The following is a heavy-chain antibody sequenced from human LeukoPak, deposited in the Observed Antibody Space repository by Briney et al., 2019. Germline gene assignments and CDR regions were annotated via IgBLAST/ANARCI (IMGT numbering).Heavy chain of an antibody. D-gene: IGHD2-8*02. CDR3: ARHTHTEYYFDY. CDR1: GGSFSSSSYY. CDR2: IYYSGST. Sequence: PSETLSLTCTVSGGSFSSSSYYWGWIRQPPGKGLEWIGSIYYSGSTYYNPSLKSRVTISVDTSKNQFSLKLSSVTAADTAVYYCARHTHTEYYFDYWGQGTLVTVSS. V-gene: IGHV4-39*01. J-gene: IGHJ4*02.